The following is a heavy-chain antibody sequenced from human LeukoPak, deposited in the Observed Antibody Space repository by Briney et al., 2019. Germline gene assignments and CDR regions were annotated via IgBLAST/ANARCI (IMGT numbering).Heavy chain of an antibody. J-gene: IGHJ3*02. CDR1: GFTFSSYG. D-gene: IGHD3-10*01. CDR2: IRYDGSNK. Sequence: GGSLRLSCAASGFTFSSYGMHWVRQAPGKGLEWVAFIRYDGSNKYYADSVKGRFTISRDNSKNTLYLQMNSLRAEDTAVYYCARGLDGSGGAPFGRIWGQGTMVTVSS. CDR3: ARGLDGSGGAPFGRI. V-gene: IGHV3-30*02.